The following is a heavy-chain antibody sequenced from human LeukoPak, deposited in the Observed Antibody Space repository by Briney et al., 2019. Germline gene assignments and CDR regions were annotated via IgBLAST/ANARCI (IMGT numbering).Heavy chain of an antibody. CDR1: GFTFSSYA. V-gene: IGHV3-48*04. J-gene: IGHJ4*02. CDR2: ISSSNTI. Sequence: GGPLRLSCAASGFTFSSYAMGWVRQAPGKGLEWVSYISSSNTIYYADSVKGRFTISRDNAKNSLYLQMNSLRADDTAVYYCRGYLDYWGQGTLVTVSS. D-gene: IGHD3-16*02. CDR3: RGYLDY.